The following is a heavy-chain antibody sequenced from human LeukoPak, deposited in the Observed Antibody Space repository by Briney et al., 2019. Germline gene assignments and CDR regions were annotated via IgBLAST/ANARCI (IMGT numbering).Heavy chain of an antibody. CDR3: ASEGD. Sequence: LGGSLRLSCAVSGFTVSSNYFSWVRQAPGKGLEWVSVIYTEGTTYYADSVKGRFIISRDNSKNTVYLQMNSLRVEDTAMYYCASEGDWGQGTLVTVSS. CDR1: GFTVSSNY. J-gene: IGHJ4*02. V-gene: IGHV3-66*02. CDR2: IYTEGTT. D-gene: IGHD3-16*01.